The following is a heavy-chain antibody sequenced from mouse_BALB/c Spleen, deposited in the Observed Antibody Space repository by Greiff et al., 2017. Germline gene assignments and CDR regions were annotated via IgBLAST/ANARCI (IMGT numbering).Heavy chain of an antibody. CDR3: TRSGSKPSYWYFDV. V-gene: IGHV1S22*01. J-gene: IGHJ1*01. CDR1: GYTFTSYW. Sequence: KQPGSELVRPGASVKLSCKASGYTFTSYWMHWVKQRPGQGLEWIGNIYPGSGSTNYDEKFKSKATLTVDTSSSTAYMQLSSLTSEDSAVYYCTRSGSKPSYWYFDVWGAGTTVTVSS. CDR2: IYPGSGST. D-gene: IGHD1-1*01.